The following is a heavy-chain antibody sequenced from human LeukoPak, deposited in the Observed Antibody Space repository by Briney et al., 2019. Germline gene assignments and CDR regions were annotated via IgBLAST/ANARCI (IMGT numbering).Heavy chain of an antibody. Sequence: ASVKVSCKASGYTFTSYGISWVRQAPGQGLEWMGWISAYNGNTNYAQKLQGRVTMTTDTSTSTAYMELRSLRSDDTAVYYCARLLRPLYDSDYYYGMDVWGQGTTVTVSS. J-gene: IGHJ6*02. CDR3: ARLLRPLYDSDYYYGMDV. CDR2: ISAYNGNT. V-gene: IGHV1-18*01. D-gene: IGHD3-22*01. CDR1: GYTFTSYG.